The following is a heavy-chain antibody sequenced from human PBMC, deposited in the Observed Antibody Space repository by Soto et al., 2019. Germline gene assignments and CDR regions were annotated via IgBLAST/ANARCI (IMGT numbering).Heavy chain of an antibody. CDR3: ARSYNDYGCFDD. J-gene: IGHJ4*02. CDR1: GFAFSSYS. V-gene: IGHV3-48*02. D-gene: IGHD4-17*01. Sequence: EVQLVESGGGLVQPGGSLKLSCAASGFAFSSYSMNWVRQAPGKGLEWVSYISGSSRTTSYADSVKGRFTISRDTAKKSLFLQMNRLTDEDTAVYYCARSYNDYGCFDDWGQGALVTVSP. CDR2: ISGSSRTT.